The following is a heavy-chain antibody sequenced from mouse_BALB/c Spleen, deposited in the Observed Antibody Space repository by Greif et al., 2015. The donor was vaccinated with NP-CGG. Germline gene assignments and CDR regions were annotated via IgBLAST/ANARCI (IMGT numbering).Heavy chain of an antibody. CDR1: GYTFTSYW. Sequence: VQLQQSGTVLARPGASVKMSCKASGYTFTSYWMHWVKQRPGQGLEWIGAIYPGNSDTSYNQKFKGKAKLTAVTSTSTAYMELSSLTNEDSAVYYCTRGPSYGNYFDYWGQGTTLTVSS. D-gene: IGHD2-1*01. J-gene: IGHJ2*01. V-gene: IGHV1-5*01. CDR3: TRGPSYGNYFDY. CDR2: IYPGNSDT.